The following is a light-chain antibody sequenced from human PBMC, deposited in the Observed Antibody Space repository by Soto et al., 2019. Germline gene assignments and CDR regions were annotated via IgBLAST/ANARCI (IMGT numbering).Light chain of an antibody. Sequence: EIVLTQSPATLSVSPGERVTLSCRASESVDINLAWYQQKPGQAPTLLXYGASTRATDMPGTFSGRGSGTEFTLTISSLQSEDYAVYYCHKYNNWPPWTFGQGTKVDI. CDR3: HKYNNWPPWT. CDR2: GAS. V-gene: IGKV3-15*01. CDR1: ESVDIN. J-gene: IGKJ1*01.